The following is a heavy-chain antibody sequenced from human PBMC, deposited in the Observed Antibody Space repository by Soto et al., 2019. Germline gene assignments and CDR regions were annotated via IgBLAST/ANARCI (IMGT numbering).Heavy chain of an antibody. D-gene: IGHD2-21*01. J-gene: IGHJ4*02. V-gene: IGHV3-30*18. CDR2: ISFDGSRK. CDR1: GFSFSTYG. Sequence: QVQLVESGGGVVQPGRSLRLSCAASGFSFSTYGMHWVRQAPGKGLEWVAIISFDGSRKHYVDSIRGLFTISRDTSGNTVYLQLNSLSAEDAAVYFFANGLHTGGDNYPSGADSWGQGVLVTVSS. CDR3: ANGLHTGGDNYPSGADS.